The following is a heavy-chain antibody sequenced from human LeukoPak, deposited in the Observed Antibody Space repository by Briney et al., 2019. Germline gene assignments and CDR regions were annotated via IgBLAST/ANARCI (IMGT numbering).Heavy chain of an antibody. CDR1: GYTFTSYY. V-gene: IGHV1-24*01. J-gene: IGHJ3*02. Sequence: ASVKVSCKASGYTFTSYYMHWVRQAPGKGLEWMGGFDPEDGETIYAQKFQGRVTMTEDTSTDTAYMELSSLRSEDTAVYYCATASWREGHGGAFDIWGQGTMVTASS. D-gene: IGHD6-13*01. CDR2: FDPEDGET. CDR3: ATASWREGHGGAFDI.